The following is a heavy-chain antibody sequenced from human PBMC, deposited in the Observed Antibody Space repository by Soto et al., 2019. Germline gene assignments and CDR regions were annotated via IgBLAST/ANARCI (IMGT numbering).Heavy chain of an antibody. D-gene: IGHD6-6*01. CDR2: INPNSGGT. CDR1: GYTFTGYY. CDR3: ARVPSHFEYSSSSGWFAP. Sequence: ASVKVSCKASGYTFTGYYMHWVRQAPGQGLEWMGWINPNSGGTNYAQKFQGRVTMTRDTSISTAYMELSRLRSDDTAVYYCARVPSHFEYSSSSGWFAPWGQGNLVT. J-gene: IGHJ5*02. V-gene: IGHV1-2*02.